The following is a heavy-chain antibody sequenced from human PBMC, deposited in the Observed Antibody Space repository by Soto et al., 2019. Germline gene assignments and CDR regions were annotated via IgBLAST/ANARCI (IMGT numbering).Heavy chain of an antibody. J-gene: IGHJ4*02. CDR3: ARDPELLRVNWNDAGYYFDY. V-gene: IGHV3-7*01. CDR2: IKQDGSDK. D-gene: IGHD1-1*01. CDR1: GFTFSSYW. Sequence: GGSLRLSCAASGFTFSSYWMSWVLQAPWKGLEWVASIKQDGSDKKYVDSVKGRFTISRDNAKNSLYLQMNSLRAEDAAVYYCARDPELLRVNWNDAGYYFDYWGQGTLVTVSS.